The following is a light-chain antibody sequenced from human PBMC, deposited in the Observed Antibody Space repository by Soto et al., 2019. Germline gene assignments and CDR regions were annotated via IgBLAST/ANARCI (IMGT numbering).Light chain of an antibody. J-gene: IGLJ1*01. Sequence: QSVLTQPPSASGSPGQSVTISCTGTSSDVGGYNYVSWYQQHPGKAPKLMIYEVTKRPSGVPDRFSGSKSGNTASLTVSGLQAEDEADYYCSSYARGKAVFGTGTKVTVL. CDR3: SSYARGKAV. CDR1: SSDVGGYNY. V-gene: IGLV2-8*01. CDR2: EVT.